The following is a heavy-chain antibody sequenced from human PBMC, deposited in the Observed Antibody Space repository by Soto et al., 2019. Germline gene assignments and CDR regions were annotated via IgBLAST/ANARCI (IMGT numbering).Heavy chain of an antibody. CDR2: IDPSDSYT. J-gene: IGHJ5*02. CDR3: ARHKVYSSGWFSTGGFDP. Sequence: PGGSLKLSCQGSGYSFTSYWISWVRQMPGKGLEWMGRIDPSDSYTNYSPSFQGHVTISADKSISTAYLQWTSLKASDTAMYYCARHKVYSSGWFSTGGFDPWGQGTLVTVSS. V-gene: IGHV5-10-1*01. D-gene: IGHD6-19*01. CDR1: GYSFTSYW.